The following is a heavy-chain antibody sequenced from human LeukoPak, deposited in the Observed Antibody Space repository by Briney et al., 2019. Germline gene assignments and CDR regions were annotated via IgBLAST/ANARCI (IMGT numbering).Heavy chain of an antibody. V-gene: IGHV3-23*01. Sequence: GGSLRLSCAASGFTFSSYGMSWVRQAPGKGLEWVSAISGSGGSTYYADSVKGRFTISRDNSKNTLYLQMNSLRAEDTAVYYCAKVYYYGSGSYYRDYWGQGTLVTVSS. D-gene: IGHD3-10*01. CDR3: AKVYYYGSGSYYRDY. J-gene: IGHJ4*02. CDR1: GFTFSSYG. CDR2: ISGSGGST.